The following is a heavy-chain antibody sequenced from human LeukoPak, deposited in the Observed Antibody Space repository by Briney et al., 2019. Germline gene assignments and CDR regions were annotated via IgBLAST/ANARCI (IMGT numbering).Heavy chain of an antibody. Sequence: GRSLRLSCAASGFIFSSYAMSWVRQAPGKGLEWVSAISGSGGSTYYADSVKGRFTISRDNSKNTLYLQMNSLRAEDTAVYYCARAQSGFWSGYCFDYWGQGTLVTVSS. D-gene: IGHD3-3*01. V-gene: IGHV3-23*01. CDR2: ISGSGGST. J-gene: IGHJ4*02. CDR1: GFIFSSYA. CDR3: ARAQSGFWSGYCFDY.